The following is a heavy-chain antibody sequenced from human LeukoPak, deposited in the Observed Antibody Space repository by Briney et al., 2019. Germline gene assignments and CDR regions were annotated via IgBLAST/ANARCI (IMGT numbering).Heavy chain of an antibody. V-gene: IGHV3-30-3*01. CDR1: GFTFSSYA. Sequence: PGGSLRLSCAASGFTFSSYAMHWVRQAPGKGLEWVAVISYDGSNKYYADSVKGRFTISRDNSKNTLYLQMNSLRAEDTAVYYCAKGGYYDSSGPVTYWGQGTLVTVSS. CDR3: AKGGYYDSSGPVTY. D-gene: IGHD3-22*01. J-gene: IGHJ4*02. CDR2: ISYDGSNK.